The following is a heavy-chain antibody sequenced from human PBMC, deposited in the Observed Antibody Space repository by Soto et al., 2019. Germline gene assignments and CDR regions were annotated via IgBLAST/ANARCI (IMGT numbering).Heavy chain of an antibody. CDR1: GFTFSSYA. D-gene: IGHD3-3*02. CDR3: ISTLGARFDY. J-gene: IGHJ4*02. V-gene: IGHV3-30-3*01. CDR2: ISYDGSNK. Sequence: GGSLRLSCAASGFTFSSYAMHWVRQAPGKGLEWVAVISYDGSNKYYADSVKGRFTISRDNSKNTLYLQMNSLRAEDTAVYYCISTLGARFDYWGQGTLVTVSS.